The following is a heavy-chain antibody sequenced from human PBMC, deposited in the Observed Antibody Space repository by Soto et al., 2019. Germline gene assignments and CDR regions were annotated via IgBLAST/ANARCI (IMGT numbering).Heavy chain of an antibody. CDR3: VKQRRGRWLLSQFDY. V-gene: IGHV3-23*01. D-gene: IGHD3-9*01. CDR1: GFTFSSYA. CDR2: ISGTGGST. Sequence: PGGSLRLSCATSGFTFSSYAMSWVRQAPGKGLEWVSGISGTGGSTYYADSVKGRFTISRDNSKNTLYLQMNSLRAEDTAVYYCVKQRRGRWLLSQFDYWGQGTLVTVSS. J-gene: IGHJ4*02.